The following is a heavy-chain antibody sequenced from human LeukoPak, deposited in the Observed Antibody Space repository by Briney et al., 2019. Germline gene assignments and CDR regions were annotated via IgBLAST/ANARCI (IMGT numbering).Heavy chain of an antibody. V-gene: IGHV3-11*03. CDR3: AGPTHGSSGWYTY. Sequence: GGSLRPSCAASGFTFSDYYMSWIRQAPGKGLEWVSYISSSISYTEYADSVKGRFTISRDNAKNSLYLQMNSLRPEDTAVYYCAGPTHGSSGWYTYWGQGTLVTVSS. D-gene: IGHD6-19*01. CDR2: ISSSISYT. J-gene: IGHJ4*02. CDR1: GFTFSDYY.